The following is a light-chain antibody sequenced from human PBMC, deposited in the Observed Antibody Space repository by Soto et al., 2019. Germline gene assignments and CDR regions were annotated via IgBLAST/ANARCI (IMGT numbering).Light chain of an antibody. CDR3: QQRSNWHPIT. J-gene: IGKJ5*01. CDR2: DAS. CDR1: QSVKTF. Sequence: EIFLTQSPSTLSLSPGERATLSCRASQSVKTFLVWYQHRPGQAPRVLIYDASHRAAGIPARFSGSGSGTDFTLTISSLEHEDAALYYCQQRSNWHPITFGQGTRLEIK. V-gene: IGKV3-11*01.